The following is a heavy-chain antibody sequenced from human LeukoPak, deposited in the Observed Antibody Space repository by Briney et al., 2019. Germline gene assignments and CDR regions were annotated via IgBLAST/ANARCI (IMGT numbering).Heavy chain of an antibody. CDR2: INPSGGST. CDR1: GYTFTSYY. Sequence: ASVTVSCKASGYTFTSYYMHWVRQAPGQGLEWMGIINPSGGSTSYAQKFQGRVTMTRDTSTSTVYMELSSLRSEDTAVYYCARDYGVNAFDIWGQGTMVTVSS. CDR3: ARDYGVNAFDI. V-gene: IGHV1-46*01. J-gene: IGHJ3*02. D-gene: IGHD4-17*01.